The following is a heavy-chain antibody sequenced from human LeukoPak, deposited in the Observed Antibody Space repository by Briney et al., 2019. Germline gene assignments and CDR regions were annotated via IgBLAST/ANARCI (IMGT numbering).Heavy chain of an antibody. Sequence: GASVKVSCKASGGTFSSYAISWVRQAPGQGLEWIGRIIPIFGTANYAQKFQGRVTITTDESTSTAYMELSSLRSEDTAVYYCARNGGYSYGSSLTRGAFDIWGQGTMVTVSS. CDR1: GGTFSSYA. CDR3: ARNGGYSYGSSLTRGAFDI. V-gene: IGHV1-69*05. CDR2: IIPIFGTA. D-gene: IGHD5-18*01. J-gene: IGHJ3*02.